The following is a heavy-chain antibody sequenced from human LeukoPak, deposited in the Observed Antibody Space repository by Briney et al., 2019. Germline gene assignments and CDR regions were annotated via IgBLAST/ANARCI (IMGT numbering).Heavy chain of an antibody. CDR2: ISAYNGNT. D-gene: IGHD3-10*01. J-gene: IGHJ6*02. CDR1: GYTFTSYG. V-gene: IGHV1-18*01. Sequence: ASVKVSCKASGYTFTSYGISWVRQAPGQGLGWMGWISAYNGNTNYAQKLQSRVTMTTETSTSTAYMELRSLRSDDTAVYYCARDLWCGETTYYYYYGMDVWGQGTTVTGSS. CDR3: ARDLWCGETTYYYYYGMDV.